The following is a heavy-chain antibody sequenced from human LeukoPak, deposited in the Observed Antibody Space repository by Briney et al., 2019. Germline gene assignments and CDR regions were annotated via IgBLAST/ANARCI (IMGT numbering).Heavy chain of an antibody. V-gene: IGHV4-34*01. CDR2: INHSGST. J-gene: IGHJ6*02. CDR3: ARMLVGYCSGGSCYSRFWYYYYGLDV. Sequence: SETLSLTCAVYGGSFSGYYWSWIRQPPGKGLEWIGEINHSGSTNYNPSLKSRVTISVDTSKNQFSLKLSSVTAADTAVYYCARMLVGYCSGGSCYSRFWYYYYGLDVWGQGTTVTVSS. CDR1: GGSFSGYY. D-gene: IGHD2-15*01.